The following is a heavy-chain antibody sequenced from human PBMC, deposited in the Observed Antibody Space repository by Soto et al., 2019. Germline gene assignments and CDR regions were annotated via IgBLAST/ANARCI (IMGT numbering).Heavy chain of an antibody. V-gene: IGHV1-8*01. D-gene: IGHD3-3*01. CDR3: ARGSVSYYDFWSGFEGVDY. CDR2: MNPNSCNT. Sequence: ASVKVSCKASGYTFTSYDINWVRQATGQGLEWMGWMNPNSCNTGYAQKFQGRVTTTRNTSISTAYMELSSLRSEVTAVYYCARGSVSYYDFWSGFEGVDYWGQGTLVTVSS. J-gene: IGHJ4*02. CDR1: GYTFTSYD.